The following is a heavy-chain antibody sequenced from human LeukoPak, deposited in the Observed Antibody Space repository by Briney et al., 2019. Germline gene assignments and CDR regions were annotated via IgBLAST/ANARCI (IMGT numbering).Heavy chain of an antibody. V-gene: IGHV4-31*11. D-gene: IGHD3-16*01. CDR3: ARENEAFGN. Sequence: PSETLSLTCAVYGGSFSGYYWSWIRQHPGKGLEWIGYIYYSGSTYYNPSLKSRVTISVDTSKNQFSLKLSSVTAADTAVYYCARENEAFGNWGQGTLVTVSS. CDR2: IYYSGST. CDR1: GGSFSGYY. J-gene: IGHJ4*02.